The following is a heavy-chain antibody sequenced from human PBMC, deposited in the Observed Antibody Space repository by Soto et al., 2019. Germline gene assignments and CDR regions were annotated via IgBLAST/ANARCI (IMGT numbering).Heavy chain of an antibody. Sequence: SETLSLTCTLSGGSLSCGIYHWIWIRQSPGKGLEWLAYIYYTGSTNYNPSLQSRVTISLHTSKNQFSLKLSSVTAADTAVYYCARGNLAAAGSFDYWGQGTLVTVSS. CDR3: ARGNLAAAGSFDY. D-gene: IGHD6-13*01. V-gene: IGHV4-61*01. CDR2: IYYTGST. CDR1: GGSLSCGIYH. J-gene: IGHJ4*02.